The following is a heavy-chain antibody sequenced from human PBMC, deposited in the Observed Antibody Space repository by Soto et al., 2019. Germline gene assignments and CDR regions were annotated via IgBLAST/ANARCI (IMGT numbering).Heavy chain of an antibody. Sequence: SETLSLTCTVSGGSISSSSSYWGWILQPPGKGLEWIGSMYYSGSTYYNPSLKSRVTISVDTSKNQFSLKLSSVTAADTAVYYCARPRGYSYGLFDSWGQGTLVTVSS. CDR2: MYYSGST. J-gene: IGHJ4*02. D-gene: IGHD5-18*01. CDR3: ARPRGYSYGLFDS. V-gene: IGHV4-39*01. CDR1: GGSISSSSSY.